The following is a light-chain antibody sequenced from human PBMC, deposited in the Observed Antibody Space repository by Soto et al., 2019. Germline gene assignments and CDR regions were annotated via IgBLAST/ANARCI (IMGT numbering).Light chain of an antibody. Sequence: EIVLTQSPATLSVSPGERATLSCRASQSVNQKLGWYQQEPGQAPRLLIYVASYRATGIPARFSGSGSGTEYTLTISNLQAEDFAVYYCQQFNNWPHTFGQGTKVDTK. J-gene: IGKJ2*01. CDR1: QSVNQK. CDR3: QQFNNWPHT. V-gene: IGKV3-15*01. CDR2: VAS.